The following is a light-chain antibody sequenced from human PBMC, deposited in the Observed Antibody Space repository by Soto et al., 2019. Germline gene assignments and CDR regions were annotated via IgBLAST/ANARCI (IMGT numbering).Light chain of an antibody. J-gene: IGLJ2*01. V-gene: IGLV2-11*01. CDR3: CSYAGSYTFV. Sequence: HSALTQPRSVSGSPGQSVTISCTGTSSDVGGYNHVSWYQQHPGKAPKYMIYDVSKRPSGVPDRFSGSKSGNTASLTISGLQAEDESDYYCCSYAGSYTFVFGGGTKLTVL. CDR1: SSDVGGYNH. CDR2: DVS.